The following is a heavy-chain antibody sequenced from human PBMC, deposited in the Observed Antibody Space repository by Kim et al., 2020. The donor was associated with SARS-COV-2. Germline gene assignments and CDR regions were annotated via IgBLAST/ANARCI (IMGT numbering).Heavy chain of an antibody. CDR1: GGSIGSYY. D-gene: IGHD5-12*01. CDR2: IYYSGST. J-gene: IGHJ4*02. V-gene: IGHV4-59*13. CDR3: ARGGGWLPDF. Sequence: SETLSLTCTVSGGSIGSYYWNWIRQPPGKGLEWIGYIYYSGSTNYNPSLKSRVTISLDTSKNQFSLKLSSVTAADTAVYYCARGGGWLPDFWGQGTLVTVSS.